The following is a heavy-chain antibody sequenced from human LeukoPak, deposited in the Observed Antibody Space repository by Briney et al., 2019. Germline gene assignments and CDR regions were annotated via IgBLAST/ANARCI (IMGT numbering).Heavy chain of an antibody. Sequence: ASVKVSCKASGYTVTSDYIHWVRQAPGQGLEWMGIINPNNGATTYAQKFQGRVTMTSDMSTSTVYMELSSLRSEDTAVYFRAREYSTSCLDHWGQGTLVTVSS. D-gene: IGHD6-13*01. J-gene: IGHJ4*02. V-gene: IGHV1-46*01. CDR1: GYTVTSDY. CDR2: INPNNGAT. CDR3: AREYSTSCLDH.